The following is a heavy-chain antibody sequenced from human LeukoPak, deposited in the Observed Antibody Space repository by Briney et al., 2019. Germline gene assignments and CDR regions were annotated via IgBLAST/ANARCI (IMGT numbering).Heavy chain of an antibody. CDR1: GYTFTSYG. J-gene: IGHJ3*02. D-gene: IGHD2-15*01. Sequence: ASVKVSCKASGYTFTSYGISWVRQAPGQGLEWMGWISAYNGNTNYAQKLQGRVTMTTDTSTSTAYMELRSLRSDDTAVYYCARDRLGYCSGGSCGRIDAFDIWGQGTMVTVSS. CDR2: ISAYNGNT. V-gene: IGHV1-18*01. CDR3: ARDRLGYCSGGSCGRIDAFDI.